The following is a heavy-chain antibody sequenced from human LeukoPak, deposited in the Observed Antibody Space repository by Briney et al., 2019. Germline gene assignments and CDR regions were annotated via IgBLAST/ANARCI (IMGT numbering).Heavy chain of an antibody. D-gene: IGHD3-10*02. J-gene: IGHJ5*02. CDR3: ARHPLKAYVSDWFDP. V-gene: IGHV4-39*01. CDR1: GGSISSRSYY. CDR2: IFYSGST. Sequence: SETLSLTCTVSGGSISSRSYYWGWLRQPPGKGLEWIASIFYSGSTHHNPSLKSRVTISVDTSKSQFSLRLSSVTAADTAVYFCARHPLKAYVSDWFDPWGQGTLVTVSS.